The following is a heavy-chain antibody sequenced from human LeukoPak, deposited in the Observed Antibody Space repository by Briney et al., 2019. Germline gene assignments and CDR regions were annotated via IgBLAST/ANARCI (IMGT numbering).Heavy chain of an antibody. CDR2: INPNGGGT. Sequence: GASVKVSCKASGYTFTGYYMHWVRQAPGQGLEWMGWINPNGGGTNYAQKFQGRVTMTRDTSISTAYMELSRLRSDDTAVYFCARDKGRWLQDTFDYWGQGTLVIVAS. CDR1: GYTFTGYY. V-gene: IGHV1-2*02. J-gene: IGHJ4*02. CDR3: ARDKGRWLQDTFDY. D-gene: IGHD5-24*01.